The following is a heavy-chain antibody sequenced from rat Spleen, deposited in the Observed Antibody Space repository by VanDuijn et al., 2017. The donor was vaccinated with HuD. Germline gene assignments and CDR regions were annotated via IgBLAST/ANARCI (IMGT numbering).Heavy chain of an antibody. CDR2: ISTSGGT. CDR1: GFTFSDCY. CDR3: TRDALNSPSY. Sequence: EVQLVESDGGLVQPGRSLKLSCATSGFTFSDCYMAWVRQAPTKGLEWVATISTSGGTHYPDSVKGRFTISRDNAKSTQYLQMNDLRSEDTATYYCTRDALNSPSYWGQGVMVTVSS. D-gene: IGHD3-1*01. J-gene: IGHJ2*01. V-gene: IGHV5-27*01.